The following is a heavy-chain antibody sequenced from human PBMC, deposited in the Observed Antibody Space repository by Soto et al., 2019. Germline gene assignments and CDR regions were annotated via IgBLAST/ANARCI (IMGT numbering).Heavy chain of an antibody. V-gene: IGHV3-30*03. J-gene: IGHJ4*02. CDR1: GFTFSTNG. Sequence: SLRLSCAASGFTFSTNGIHWVRQAPGRGLEWMALISGDGSHKFYADSVKGRFTISRDNSKNTLYLQMDSLRIEDTAVYHCVTGGCGCAGIGCFLDRDPGILVTASS. CDR3: VTGGCGCAGIGCFLD. CDR2: ISGDGSHK. D-gene: IGHD3-3*01.